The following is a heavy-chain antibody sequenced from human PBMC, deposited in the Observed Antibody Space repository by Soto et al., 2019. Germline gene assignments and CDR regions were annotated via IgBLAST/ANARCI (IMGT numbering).Heavy chain of an antibody. CDR2: IYPGDSDT. J-gene: IGHJ6*02. CDR1: GYSFTSYW. Sequence: GGSLRLSCKGSGYSFTSYWIGWVRQMPGKGLEWMGIIYPGDSDTRYSPSFQGQVTISADKSISTAYLQWSSLKASDTAMYYCARQGLYSSGWYRSQNYYYYYGMDVWGQGTTVTVSS. V-gene: IGHV5-51*01. CDR3: ARQGLYSSGWYRSQNYYYYYGMDV. D-gene: IGHD6-19*01.